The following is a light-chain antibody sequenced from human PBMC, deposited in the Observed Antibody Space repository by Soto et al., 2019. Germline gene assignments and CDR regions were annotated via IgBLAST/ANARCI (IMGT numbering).Light chain of an antibody. CDR3: SSYTSSSTF. CDR2: DVS. J-gene: IGLJ1*01. CDR1: SSEVGGYNY. V-gene: IGLV2-14*01. Sequence: QSVLTQPASVSGSPGQSITISCTGTSSEVGGYNYVSWYQQHPGKAPKLKIYDVSNRPSGVSNRFSGSKSGNTASLTISGLQAEDEAYYYCSSYTSSSTFFGTGTKVTVL.